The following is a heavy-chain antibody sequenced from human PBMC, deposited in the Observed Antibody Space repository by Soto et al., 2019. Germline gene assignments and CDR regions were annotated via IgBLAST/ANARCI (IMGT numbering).Heavy chain of an antibody. CDR1: GFTFSSYW. Sequence: PGGSLRLSCAASGFTFSSYWMHWVRQAPGKGLVWVSRINSDGSSTSYADSVKGRFTISRDNAKNTLYLQMNSLRAEDTAVYYCARDPGTYYYDSSGRPFDYWGQGTLVTVSS. CDR2: INSDGSST. J-gene: IGHJ4*02. D-gene: IGHD3-22*01. V-gene: IGHV3-74*01. CDR3: ARDPGTYYYDSSGRPFDY.